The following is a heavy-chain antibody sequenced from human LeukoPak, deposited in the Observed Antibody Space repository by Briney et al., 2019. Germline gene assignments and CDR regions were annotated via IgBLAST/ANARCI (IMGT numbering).Heavy chain of an antibody. CDR3: AKTTVGYSSGRYPGWPADC. D-gene: IGHD6-19*01. J-gene: IGHJ4*02. CDR1: GFTFNTYA. V-gene: IGHV3-23*01. CDR2: ICGSGGCT. Sequence: GGSLRLSCEASGFTFNTYAIYWVRQAPGTGLEWVSGICGSGGCTYYADSVKGRFTISRDNSKNTVYLQMNSLTADDTAVYYCAKTTVGYSSGRYPGWPADCWGQGTLVTVSS.